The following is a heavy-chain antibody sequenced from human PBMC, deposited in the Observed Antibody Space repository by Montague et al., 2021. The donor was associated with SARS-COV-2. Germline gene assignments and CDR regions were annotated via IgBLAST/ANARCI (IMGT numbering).Heavy chain of an antibody. J-gene: IGHJ4*02. V-gene: IGHV4-39*01. CDR3: ARHKGTNCYSAGSYFFED. Sequence: SETLSLTCTVFGGSISGGTFHWGWIRQPPGKGLEWIGSFYSGGTTYYNSFLKSRATISVDTSKNQLSLKLSSVTAAETAVYYCARHKGTNCYSAGSYFFEDWGQGTLVTVSS. CDR1: GGSISGGTFH. CDR2: FYSGGTT. D-gene: IGHD3-10*01.